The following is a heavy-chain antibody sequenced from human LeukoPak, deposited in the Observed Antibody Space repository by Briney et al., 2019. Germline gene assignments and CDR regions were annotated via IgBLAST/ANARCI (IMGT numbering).Heavy chain of an antibody. CDR1: GYTLTSYG. D-gene: IGHD4-23*01. CDR2: ISAYNGNT. Sequence: PEASVNVSCTASGYTLTSYGISWVRQAPGQGLEWMGWISAYNGNTNYAQTLQGRVTMTTDTSTSTAYMELRSLRSDDTAVYYCARDDYGGYWYFDLWGRGTLGTVSS. V-gene: IGHV1-18*01. CDR3: ARDDYGGYWYFDL. J-gene: IGHJ2*01.